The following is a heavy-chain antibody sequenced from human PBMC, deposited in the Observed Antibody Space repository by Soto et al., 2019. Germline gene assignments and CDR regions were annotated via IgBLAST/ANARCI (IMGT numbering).Heavy chain of an antibody. CDR1: GFTFSDFA. CDR3: ARMEGMDPWAYSFDY. D-gene: IGHD2-2*03. CDR2: IYGGGNGP. V-gene: IGHV3-23*01. Sequence: EVQVLESGGGLVQPGGSLRLSCAATGFTFSDFALSWVRQAPGKGLEWVSRIYGGGNGPHYADSVKGRVTISRDNSKNTLYLQMNSRRAEDTVVYYCARMEGMDPWAYSFDYWGQGTLVTVSS. J-gene: IGHJ4*02.